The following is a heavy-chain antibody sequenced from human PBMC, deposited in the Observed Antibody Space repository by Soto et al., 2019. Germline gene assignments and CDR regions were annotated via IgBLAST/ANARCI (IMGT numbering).Heavy chain of an antibody. CDR2: ISRSSSTI. V-gene: IGHV3-48*02. Sequence: EVQLVESGGGLVQPGGSLRLSCAASGFTLSSYSMTWVRQAPGKGLEWLSYISRSSSTINYADSVKGRFTISRDNAKNSVYLELNSLRDEDTAAYYCARDPPNFYYYGMDVWGQGTTVTVSS. CDR1: GFTLSSYS. CDR3: ARDPPNFYYYGMDV. J-gene: IGHJ6*02.